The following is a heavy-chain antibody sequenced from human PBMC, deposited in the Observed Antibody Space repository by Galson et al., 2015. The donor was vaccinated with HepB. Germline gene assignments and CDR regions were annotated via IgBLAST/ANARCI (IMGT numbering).Heavy chain of an antibody. V-gene: IGHV3-7*03. CDR3: ARDIYSSTRGWGY. Sequence: SLRLSCAASAFTFSNYWMNWVRQAPGKGLGWVASINQDGSDQYYVDSVKGRFTISRDNAKNSLFLRMNSLRAEDTALYFCARDIYSSTRGWGYWGQGTLVTVSS. CDR1: AFTFSNYW. D-gene: IGHD6-13*01. J-gene: IGHJ4*02. CDR2: INQDGSDQ.